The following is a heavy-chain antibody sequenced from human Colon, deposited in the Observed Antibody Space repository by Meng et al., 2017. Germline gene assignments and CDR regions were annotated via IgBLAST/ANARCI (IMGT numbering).Heavy chain of an antibody. CDR2: ISKTGDTI. D-gene: IGHD5-12*01. CDR1: GFTFTSYE. V-gene: IGHV3-48*03. CDR3: ATNDFDYYYFEY. J-gene: IGHJ4*02. Sequence: GESLKISCAASGFTFTSYEMNWVRQAPGKGLEWVAYISKTGDTIYYADSVKGRFTISRDNAKSSLFLQMNSLRAEDTAVYYCATNDFDYYYFEYWGQGALVTVSS.